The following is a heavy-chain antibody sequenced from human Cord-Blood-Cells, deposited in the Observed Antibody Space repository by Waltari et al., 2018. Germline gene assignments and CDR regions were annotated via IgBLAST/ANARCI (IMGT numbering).Heavy chain of an antibody. V-gene: IGHV1-8*02. CDR1: GYYFTSYD. CDR3: AGGRQLDYAFDI. Sequence: VQLLQSGAEVMNPGASVKVSSKATGYYFTSYDINWVRQATGQGLEWMGWMNPNSGNTGYAQKFQGRVTMTRNTSISTAYMELSSLRSEDTAVYYCAGGRQLDYAFDIWGQGTMVTVSS. J-gene: IGHJ3*02. CDR2: MNPNSGNT. D-gene: IGHD6-6*01.